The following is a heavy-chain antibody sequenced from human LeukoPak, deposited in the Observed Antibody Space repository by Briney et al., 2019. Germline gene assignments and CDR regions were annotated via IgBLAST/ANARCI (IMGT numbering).Heavy chain of an antibody. Sequence: GASVKVSCKASGYTFTSYGISWVRQAPGQGLEWMGWISAYNGNTNYAQKLQGRVTMTTDTSTSTAYMELRSLRSDDTAVYYCARDLRAYSSSWYRDYYYYYYMDVWGKGTTVTVSS. CDR1: GYTFTSYG. D-gene: IGHD6-13*01. V-gene: IGHV1-18*01. CDR3: ARDLRAYSSSWYRDYYYYYYMDV. CDR2: ISAYNGNT. J-gene: IGHJ6*03.